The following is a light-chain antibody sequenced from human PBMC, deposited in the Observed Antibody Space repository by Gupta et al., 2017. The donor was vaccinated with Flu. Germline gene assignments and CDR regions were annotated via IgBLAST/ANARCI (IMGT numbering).Light chain of an antibody. CDR3: QQRDTWPPLT. CDR1: QSISNY. Sequence: EIVLTQSPATLPLSPGERATLSCRASQSISNYLAWYQQKPGQPPRLLIYDASSRATDIPARFSGSGSGTDFTLTISSREPEDFAVYYCQQRDTWPPLTFGGGTKLE. CDR2: DAS. V-gene: IGKV3-11*01. J-gene: IGKJ4*01.